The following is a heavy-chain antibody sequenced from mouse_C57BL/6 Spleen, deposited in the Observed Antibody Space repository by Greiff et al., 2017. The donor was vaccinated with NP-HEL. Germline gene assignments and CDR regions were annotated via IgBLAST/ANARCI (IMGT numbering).Heavy chain of an antibody. Sequence: EVNLVESGGGLVKPGGSLKLSCAASGFTFSDYGMHWVRQAPEKGLEWVAYISSGSSTIYYADTVKGRFTISRDNAKNTLFLQMTSLRSEDTAMYYCARTLYYSNSYYYAMDYWGQGTSVTVSS. J-gene: IGHJ4*01. V-gene: IGHV5-17*01. D-gene: IGHD2-5*01. CDR1: GFTFSDYG. CDR3: ARTLYYSNSYYYAMDY. CDR2: ISSGSSTI.